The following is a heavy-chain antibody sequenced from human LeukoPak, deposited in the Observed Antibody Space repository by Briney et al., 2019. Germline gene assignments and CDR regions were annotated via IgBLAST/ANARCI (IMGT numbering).Heavy chain of an antibody. CDR2: IYYSGST. J-gene: IGHJ2*01. Sequence: SETLSLTCTVSGDSISSSYWSWIRQPPGKGLEWIGYIYYSGSTNYNPSLKSRVTISVDTSKNRFSLKLSSVTAADTAVYYCARALKIHWYFDLWGRGTLVTVSS. CDR1: GDSISSSY. CDR3: ARALKIHWYFDL. V-gene: IGHV4-59*01.